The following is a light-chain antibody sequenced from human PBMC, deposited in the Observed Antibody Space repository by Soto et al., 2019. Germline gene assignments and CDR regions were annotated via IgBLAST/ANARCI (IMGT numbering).Light chain of an antibody. CDR3: QQLNTFPVT. CDR2: ASS. Sequence: DIQLTQSPSLMSASVGDRVTITCRASQDISSYLAWYQQTPGKAPQLLSYASSTLQSGVPSRFSGSGSGTEFTLTISSLQPEDFATYYCQQLNTFPVTFGQGKRVYI. V-gene: IGKV1-9*01. CDR1: QDISSY. J-gene: IGKJ5*01.